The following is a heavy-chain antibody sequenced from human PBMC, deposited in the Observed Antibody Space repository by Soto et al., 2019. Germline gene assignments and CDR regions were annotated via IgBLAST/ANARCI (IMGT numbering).Heavy chain of an antibody. Sequence: VQLVQSGAEVKKPGSSVKVSCKASGGTFSSYAMSWVRQAPGKGLEWVSAISGSGGSTYHADSVKGRFTLSRDNSINTLYLHMSSLRTEDTALYYCARPRGYGVFDAYDIWGQGTMVTVS. CDR2: ISGSGGST. D-gene: IGHD4-17*01. CDR1: GGTFSSYA. V-gene: IGHV3-23*04. J-gene: IGHJ3*02. CDR3: ARPRGYGVFDAYDI.